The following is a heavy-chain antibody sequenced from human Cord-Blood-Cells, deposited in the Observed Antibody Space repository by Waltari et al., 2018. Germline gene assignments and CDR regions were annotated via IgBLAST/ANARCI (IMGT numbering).Heavy chain of an antibody. CDR3: ARSMAATKNYYYGMDV. CDR1: GGTCSSYA. CDR2: IIPIFGTA. D-gene: IGHD1-26*01. Sequence: QVQLVQSGAEVKKPGSSVKVPCKASGGTCSSYALSWVRKAPGQGLEWMGGIIPIFGTANYAQKFQGRVTITADESTSTAYMELSSLRSEDTAVYYCARSMAATKNYYYGMDVWGQGTTVTVSS. J-gene: IGHJ6*02. V-gene: IGHV1-69*01.